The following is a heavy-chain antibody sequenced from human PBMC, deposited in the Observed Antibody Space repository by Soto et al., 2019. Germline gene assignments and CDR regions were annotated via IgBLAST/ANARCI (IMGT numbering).Heavy chain of an antibody. CDR1: GFTFSSYA. V-gene: IGHV3-23*01. J-gene: IGHJ4*02. CDR2: ISGSGGST. CDR3: AKGPHVVVVAATGNYFDY. D-gene: IGHD2-15*01. Sequence: GGSLRLSCAASGFTFSSYAMSWVRQAPGKGLEWVSAISGSGGSTYYADSVKGRFTISRDNSKNTLYLQMNSLRAEDTAVYYCAKGPHVVVVAATGNYFDYWGQGTLVTVSS.